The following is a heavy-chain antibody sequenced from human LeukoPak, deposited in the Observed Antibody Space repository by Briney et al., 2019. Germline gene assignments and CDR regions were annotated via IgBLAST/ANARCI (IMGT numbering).Heavy chain of an antibody. Sequence: PGGSLRLSCAASGFTFDDYDKHWVRQAPGKGLEWVSLISGDGGSTYYADSVRGRLTISRDNSKNSLYLQMNSLRTEDTALYYCAKEYCSTTTCYLSRPLAYWGQGTLVTVSS. CDR2: ISGDGGST. J-gene: IGHJ4*02. CDR1: GFTFDDYD. CDR3: AKEYCSTTTCYLSRPLAY. D-gene: IGHD2-2*01. V-gene: IGHV3-43*02.